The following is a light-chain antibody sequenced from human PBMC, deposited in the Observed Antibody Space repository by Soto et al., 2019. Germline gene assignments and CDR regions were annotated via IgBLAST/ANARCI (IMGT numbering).Light chain of an antibody. CDR1: QSVSSY. Sequence: EIVLTQSPATLSLSPGERATLSCRASQSVSSYLAWYQQKPGQAPRLLIYDASNRATGIPARFSGSGSGTDSTLTISSLEPEDFAVYYSQQSSNWPLTFGGGTKVEIK. CDR3: QQSSNWPLT. V-gene: IGKV3-11*01. CDR2: DAS. J-gene: IGKJ4*01.